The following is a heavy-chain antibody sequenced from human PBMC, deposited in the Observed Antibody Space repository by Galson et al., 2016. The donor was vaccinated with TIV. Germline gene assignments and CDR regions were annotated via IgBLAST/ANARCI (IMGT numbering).Heavy chain of an antibody. Sequence: MNWVRQAPGKGLEWVSVISGSADRADRAYYADSVGGRFTISRDNSKNTVFLEMNSLTVEDTAVYYCAKGGSWYDYWGPGTLVTVSS. V-gene: IGHV3-23*01. CDR2: ISGSADRADRA. D-gene: IGHD6-13*01. J-gene: IGHJ4*02. CDR3: AKGGSWYDY.